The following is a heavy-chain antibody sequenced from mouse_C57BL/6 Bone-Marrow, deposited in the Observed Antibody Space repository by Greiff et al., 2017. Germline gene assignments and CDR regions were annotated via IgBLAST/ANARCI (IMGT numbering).Heavy chain of an antibody. J-gene: IGHJ1*03. CDR1: GFTFSDFY. D-gene: IGHD4-1*01. CDR3: ARDACGLTGTDDWYFDV. Sequence: EVKLVESGGGLVQSGRSLRLSCATSGFTFSDFYMEWVRQAPGKGLEWIAASRNKANDYTTEYSASVKGRFIVSRDTSQSILYLQMNALRAEDTAIYYCARDACGLTGTDDWYFDVWGTGTTVTVSS. CDR2: SRNKANDYTT. V-gene: IGHV7-1*01.